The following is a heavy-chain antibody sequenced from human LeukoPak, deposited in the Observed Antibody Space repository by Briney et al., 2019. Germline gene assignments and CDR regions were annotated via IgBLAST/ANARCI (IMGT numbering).Heavy chain of an antibody. J-gene: IGHJ4*02. D-gene: IGHD4-17*01. CDR1: GFTFDDYA. Sequence: GGSLRLSCAASGFTFDDYAMHWVRQAPGKGLEWVSGISWNSGSIGYADSVKGRFTISRDNAKNSLYLQMNSLRAEDTALYYCAKALDYGDYDTGGYWGQGTLVTVSS. CDR3: AKALDYGDYDTGGY. CDR2: ISWNSGSI. V-gene: IGHV3-9*01.